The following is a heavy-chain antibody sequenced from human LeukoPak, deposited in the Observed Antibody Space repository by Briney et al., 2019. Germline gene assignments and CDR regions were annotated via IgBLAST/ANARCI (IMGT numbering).Heavy chain of an antibody. V-gene: IGHV1-69*04. CDR2: IIPILGIA. CDR3: ARGEDSGGNLVDY. Sequence: GASVKVSCKASGGTFSRYAISWVRQAPGQGLEWMGRIIPILGIANYAQEFQGRVTITADKSTSTAYMEVGSLRSEDTAVYYCARGEDSGGNLVDYWGQGTLVTVSS. CDR1: GGTFSRYA. J-gene: IGHJ4*02. D-gene: IGHD2-15*01.